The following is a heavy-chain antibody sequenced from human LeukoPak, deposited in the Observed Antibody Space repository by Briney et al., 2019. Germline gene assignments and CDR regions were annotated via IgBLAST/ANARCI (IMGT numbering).Heavy chain of an antibody. CDR3: ARVFYGSGSYSDY. Sequence: GASVKVSCKASGYTFSDYFIHWVRQAPGQGLEWMGGIIPIFGTANYAQKFQGRVTITADESTSTAYMELSSLRSEDTAVCYCARVFYGSGSYSDYWGQGTLVTASS. V-gene: IGHV1-69*13. D-gene: IGHD3-10*01. CDR1: GYTFSDYF. CDR2: IIPIFGTA. J-gene: IGHJ4*02.